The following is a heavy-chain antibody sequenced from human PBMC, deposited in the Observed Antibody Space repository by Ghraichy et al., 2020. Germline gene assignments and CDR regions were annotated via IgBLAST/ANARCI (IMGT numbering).Heavy chain of an antibody. D-gene: IGHD3-3*01. CDR3: ARLHYDFWPDV. V-gene: IGHV4-39*01. CDR2: IYYSGST. CDR1: GGSISSSSYY. J-gene: IGHJ6*04. Sequence: SETLSLTCTVSGGSISSSSYYWGWIRQPPGKGLEWIGSIYYSGSTYYNPSLKSRVTISVDTSKNQFSLKLSPVTAADTAVYYFARLHYDFWPDVWGKGTTVTVSS.